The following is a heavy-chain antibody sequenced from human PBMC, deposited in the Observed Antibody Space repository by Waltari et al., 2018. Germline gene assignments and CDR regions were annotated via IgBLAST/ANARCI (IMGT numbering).Heavy chain of an antibody. CDR1: GGSISSGGYY. Sequence: QVQLQELGPGLVKPSQTLSLTCTVSGGSISSGGYYWSWIRQHPGKGLEWIGYIYYSGSTYYNPSLKSRVTISVNTSKNQFSLKLSSVTVADTAVYYCARGGPQQLVFDYWGQGTLVTVSS. J-gene: IGHJ4*02. D-gene: IGHD6-13*01. CDR3: ARGGPQQLVFDY. CDR2: IYYSGST. V-gene: IGHV4-31*03.